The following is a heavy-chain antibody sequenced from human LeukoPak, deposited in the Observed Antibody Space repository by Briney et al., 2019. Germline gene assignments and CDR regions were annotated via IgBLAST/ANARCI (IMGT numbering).Heavy chain of an antibody. CDR2: INHSGST. D-gene: IGHD3-3*01. Sequence: SETLSLTCAVYGGSFSGYYWSWIRQPPGKGLEWIGEINHSGSTNYNPSLKSRVTISVDTSKNQFSLKLSSVTAADTAVYYCARTKMITIFGVVTHYYFDYWGQGTLVTVSS. CDR3: ARTKMITIFGVVTHYYFDY. V-gene: IGHV4-34*01. J-gene: IGHJ4*02. CDR1: GGSFSGYY.